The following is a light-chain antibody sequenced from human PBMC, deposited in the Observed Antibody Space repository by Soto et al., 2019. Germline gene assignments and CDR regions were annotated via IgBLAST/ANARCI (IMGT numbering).Light chain of an antibody. Sequence: EIVLTQSPATLSLSPGERATLSCRASQSVSSYLAWYQQKPGQAPRLLIYDASNRATGIPARFSGSGFGTEFTLTISSLQSEDFAIYYCQQYNNWPAITFGQGTRLEIK. J-gene: IGKJ5*01. V-gene: IGKV3-11*01. CDR1: QSVSSY. CDR2: DAS. CDR3: QQYNNWPAIT.